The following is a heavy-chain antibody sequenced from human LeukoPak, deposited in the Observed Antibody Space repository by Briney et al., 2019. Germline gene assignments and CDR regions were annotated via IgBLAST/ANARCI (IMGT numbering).Heavy chain of an antibody. CDR3: ASSSYSSSSS. J-gene: IGHJ5*02. CDR2: INEDGSKK. CDR1: GFTFTNYW. D-gene: IGHD6-6*01. V-gene: IGHV3-7*01. Sequence: GGSLRLSCAASGFTFTNYWMIWVRQAPGKGLEWVANINEDGSKKYYVGSVEGRFTISRDNAKNSVFLQMNSLRAEDTAMYYCASSSYSSSSSWGQGTLVTVSS.